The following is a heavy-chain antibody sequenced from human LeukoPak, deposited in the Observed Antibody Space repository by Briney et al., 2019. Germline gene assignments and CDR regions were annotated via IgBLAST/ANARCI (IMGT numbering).Heavy chain of an antibody. Sequence: GGSLRLSCAASGFTFDDYGMSWVRQAPGKGLEWVSGINWNGGSTDYADSVKGRFTISRDNAKNSLYLQMNSLRAEDTALYYCARAHDYYDSSGTYFDYWGQGTLVTVSS. D-gene: IGHD3-22*01. CDR1: GFTFDDYG. CDR2: INWNGGST. J-gene: IGHJ4*02. V-gene: IGHV3-20*04. CDR3: ARAHDYYDSSGTYFDY.